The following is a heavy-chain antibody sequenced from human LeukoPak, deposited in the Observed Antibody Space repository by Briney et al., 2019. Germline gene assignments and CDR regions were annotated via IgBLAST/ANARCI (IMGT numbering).Heavy chain of an antibody. CDR3: AKDRGRQWPVDAFDI. Sequence: GGSLRLSCAASTFTFSNYRMSWVRQAPGKGLEWVANIKQDGSEKYYVDSVKGRFTISRDNAKTSLYLQMNSLRAEDTAVYYCAKDRGRQWPVDAFDIWGQGTMVTVSS. V-gene: IGHV3-7*03. CDR1: TFTFSNYR. J-gene: IGHJ3*02. CDR2: IKQDGSEK. D-gene: IGHD6-19*01.